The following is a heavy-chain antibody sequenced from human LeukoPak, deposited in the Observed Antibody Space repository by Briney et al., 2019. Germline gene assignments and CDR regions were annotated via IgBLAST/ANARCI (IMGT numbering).Heavy chain of an antibody. J-gene: IGHJ4*02. V-gene: IGHV3-23*01. Sequence: GGSLRLSCAASGFTFSSYAMSWVRQAPGKGLEWVSVISGSGGSTYYANSVKGRFTISRDNSKNTLYLQMNSLRAEDTAVYYCAKRLPSDPDTAMAVDYWGQGTLVTVSS. CDR2: ISGSGGST. CDR1: GFTFSSYA. D-gene: IGHD5-18*01. CDR3: AKRLPSDPDTAMAVDY.